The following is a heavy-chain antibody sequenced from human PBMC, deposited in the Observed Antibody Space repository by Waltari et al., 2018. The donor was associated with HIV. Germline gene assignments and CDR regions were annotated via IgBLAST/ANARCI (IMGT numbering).Heavy chain of an antibody. CDR1: GYTLTELS. V-gene: IGHV1-24*01. CDR3: ATDFSGMVRAYSYYSLDV. D-gene: IGHD3-10*01. CDR2: FDPDDDET. Sequence: QVQLVQSGAEVKKPGASVKVSCKVSGYTLTELSMHWVRQAPGKGLEWMGNFDPDDDETIYAQKFQGRITMTEDTSSDTAYMELSSLTSGDTAVYYCATDFSGMVRAYSYYSLDVWGQGTTVTVSS. J-gene: IGHJ6*02.